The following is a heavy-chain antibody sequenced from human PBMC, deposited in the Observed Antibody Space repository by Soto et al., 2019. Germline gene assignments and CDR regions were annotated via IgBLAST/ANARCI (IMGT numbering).Heavy chain of an antibody. J-gene: IGHJ4*02. Sequence: PSETLSLTCTVSGGSISSSSYYWGWIRQPPGKGLEWIGSIYYSGSTYYNPSLKSRVTISVDTSKNQFSLKLSSVTAADTAVYYCASLRSIYGDYYFDYWGQGTLVTVSS. V-gene: IGHV4-39*01. D-gene: IGHD4-17*01. CDR1: GGSISSSSYY. CDR3: ASLRSIYGDYYFDY. CDR2: IYYSGST.